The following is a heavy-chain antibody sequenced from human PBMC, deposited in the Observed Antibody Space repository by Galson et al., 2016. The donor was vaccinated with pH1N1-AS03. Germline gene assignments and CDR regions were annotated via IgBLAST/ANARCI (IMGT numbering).Heavy chain of an antibody. CDR3: ARGFILSGSFSGYFQH. V-gene: IGHV4-38-2*01. Sequence: SETLSLTCAVSGYSNNRAYYWGWIRQPPGKGLEWIGSIYPSGTIYYNPSLKSRVTISVHTSKNQFSLKLTSVTAADTAVFYCARGFILSGSFSGYFQHWGQGTLVTVSS. CDR2: IYPSGTI. D-gene: IGHD1-26*01. CDR1: GYSNNRAYY. J-gene: IGHJ1*01.